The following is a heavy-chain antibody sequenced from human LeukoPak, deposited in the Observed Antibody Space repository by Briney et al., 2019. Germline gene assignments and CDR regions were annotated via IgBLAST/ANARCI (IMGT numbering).Heavy chain of an antibody. CDR1: GFTFSSYA. V-gene: IGHV3-23*01. CDR3: AKEVNARYFYGSGSYYPSLVFDY. CDR2: ISGSGGST. Sequence: PGGSLRLSCAASGFTFSSYAMSWVRQAPGKGLEWVSAISGSGGSTYYADSVKGRFTISRDNSKNTLYLQMNSLRAEDTAVYYFAKEVNARYFYGSGSYYPSLVFDYWGQGTLVTVSS. J-gene: IGHJ4*02. D-gene: IGHD3-10*01.